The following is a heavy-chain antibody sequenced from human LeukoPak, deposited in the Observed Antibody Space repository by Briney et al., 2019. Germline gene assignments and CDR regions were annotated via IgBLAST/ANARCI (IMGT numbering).Heavy chain of an antibody. V-gene: IGHV3-30*02. D-gene: IGHD3-22*01. J-gene: IGHJ6*03. Sequence: GGSLRLSCAASGFTFSNAWMSWVRQAPGKGLEWVAFIRYDGSNKYYADSVKGRFTISRDNSKNTLYLQMNSLRAEDTAVYYCAKDQGSSGYPYYYYYYMDVWGKGTTVTVSS. CDR1: GFTFSNAW. CDR3: AKDQGSSGYPYYYYYYMDV. CDR2: IRYDGSNK.